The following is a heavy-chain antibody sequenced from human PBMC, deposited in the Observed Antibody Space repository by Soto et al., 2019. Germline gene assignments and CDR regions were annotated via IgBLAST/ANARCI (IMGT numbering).Heavy chain of an antibody. CDR3: ARQRPTDGRWEFANYYGMDV. CDR2: IIHSEST. D-gene: IGHD1-26*01. CDR1: GGSFSAYN. Sequence: SETLSLTRAVYGGSFSAYNWSWVRQPPGKGLEWIGEIIHSESTKYNPSLKSRVTISVDTSKNQFSLKLSSVTAADTAVYYCARQRPTDGRWEFANYYGMDVWGQGT. V-gene: IGHV4-34*12. J-gene: IGHJ6*02.